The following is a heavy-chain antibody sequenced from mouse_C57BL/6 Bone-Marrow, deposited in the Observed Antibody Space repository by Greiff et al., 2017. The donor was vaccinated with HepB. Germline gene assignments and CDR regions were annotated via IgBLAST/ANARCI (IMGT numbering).Heavy chain of an antibody. J-gene: IGHJ3*01. CDR3: ARRRDTTVVEGGFAY. Sequence: DVMLVESGGGLVQPGESLKLSCESNEYEFPSHDMSWVRKTPEKRLELVAAINSDGGSTYYPDTMERRFIISRDNTKKTLYLQMSSLRSEDTALYYCARRRDTTVVEGGFAYWGQGTLVTVSA. D-gene: IGHD1-1*01. CDR1: EYEFPSHD. V-gene: IGHV5-2*03. CDR2: INSDGGST.